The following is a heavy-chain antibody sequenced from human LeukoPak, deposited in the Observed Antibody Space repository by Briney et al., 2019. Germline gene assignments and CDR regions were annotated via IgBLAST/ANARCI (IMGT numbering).Heavy chain of an antibody. CDR2: ITDSGGDT. CDR3: AKGSASSRPYYFDY. D-gene: IGHD2-15*01. V-gene: IGHV3-23*01. J-gene: IGHJ4*02. Sequence: GGSLRLSCAASGFTFSNYAMSWVRQAPGKGLEWFSAITDSGGDTYYADSVRGRFTISRDNSKNTLDLQMSSLRAEDTAVYYCAKGSASSRPYYFDYWGQGALVTVSS. CDR1: GFTFSNYA.